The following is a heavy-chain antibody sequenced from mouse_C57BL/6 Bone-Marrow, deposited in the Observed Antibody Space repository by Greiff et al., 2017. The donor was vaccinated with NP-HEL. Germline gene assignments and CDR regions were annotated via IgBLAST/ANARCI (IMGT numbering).Heavy chain of an antibody. Sequence: VQLQQSGPELVKPGASVKISCKASGYTFTDYYMNWVKQSHGKSLEWIGDINPNNGGTSYNQKFKGKATLTVDKSSSTAYMELRSLTSEDSAVYYCARSLFITTVVRAMDYWGQGTSVTVSS. CDR2: INPNNGGT. J-gene: IGHJ4*01. CDR3: ARSLFITTVVRAMDY. V-gene: IGHV1-26*01. D-gene: IGHD1-1*01. CDR1: GYTFTDYY.